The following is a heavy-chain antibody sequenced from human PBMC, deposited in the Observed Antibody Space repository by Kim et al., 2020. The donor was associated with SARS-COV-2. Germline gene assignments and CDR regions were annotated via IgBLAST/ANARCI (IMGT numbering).Heavy chain of an antibody. CDR2: IWYDGSNK. D-gene: IGHD6-13*01. J-gene: IGHJ6*02. Sequence: GGSLRLSCAASGFTFSSYGMHWVRQAPGKGLEWVAVIWYDGSNKYYADSVKGRFTISRDNSKNTLYLQMNSLRAEDTAVYYCARDSVAAAGTRYYYYGMDVWGQGTTVTVSS. V-gene: IGHV3-33*01. CDR1: GFTFSSYG. CDR3: ARDSVAAAGTRYYYYGMDV.